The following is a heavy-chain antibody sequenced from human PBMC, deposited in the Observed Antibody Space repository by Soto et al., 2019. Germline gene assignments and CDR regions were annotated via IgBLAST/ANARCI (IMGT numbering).Heavy chain of an antibody. CDR1: GFTFDDYA. CDR2: ISWNSGSI. V-gene: IGHV3-9*01. CDR3: AKDTTYYDFWSGPYGMDV. Sequence: GGSLRLSCAASGFTFDDYAMHWVRQAPGKGLEWVSGISWNSGSIGYADSVKGRFTISRDNAKNSLYLQMNSLRAEDTALYYCAKDTTYYDFWSGPYGMDVWGQGTTVT. J-gene: IGHJ6*02. D-gene: IGHD3-3*01.